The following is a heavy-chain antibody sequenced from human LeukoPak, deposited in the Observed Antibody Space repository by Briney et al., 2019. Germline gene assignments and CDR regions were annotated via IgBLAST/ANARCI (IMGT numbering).Heavy chain of an antibody. CDR3: ARDLVVPAGN. Sequence: GGSLRLSCAASGFTFNTYAMNWVRQAPGKGLEWVSYISSSSSTIYYADFVKGRFTISRDNAKNSLYLQMNSLRAEDTAVYYCARDLVVPAGNWGQGTLVTVSS. CDR2: ISSSSSTI. V-gene: IGHV3-48*01. J-gene: IGHJ4*02. D-gene: IGHD2-2*01. CDR1: GFTFNTYA.